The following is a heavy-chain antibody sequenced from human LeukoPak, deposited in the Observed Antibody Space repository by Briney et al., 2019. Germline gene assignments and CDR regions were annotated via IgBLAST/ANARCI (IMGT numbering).Heavy chain of an antibody. Sequence: ASVKVSCKASGYIFSVYALIWVRQAPGQGLEWMGWINTNTGNPTYAQGFTGRFVFSLDTSVSTAYLQISSLKAEDAAVYYCARGVRIIDYWGQGTLVTVSS. J-gene: IGHJ4*02. CDR2: INTNTGNP. V-gene: IGHV7-4-1*02. CDR1: GYIFSVYA. CDR3: ARGVRIIDY. D-gene: IGHD2-15*01.